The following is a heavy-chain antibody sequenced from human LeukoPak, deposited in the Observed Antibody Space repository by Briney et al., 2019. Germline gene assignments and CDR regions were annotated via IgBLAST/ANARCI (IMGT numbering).Heavy chain of an antibody. Sequence: GASVKVSCKASGYIFTTYYMHWVRQAPGQGLEWMGWINPNSGGTNYAQKFQGRVTMTRDTSISTAYMELSRLRSDDTAVYYCARGLGGYCSSTSCYAGESLIDYWGQGTLVTVSS. CDR3: ARGLGGYCSSTSCYAGESLIDY. CDR2: INPNSGGT. D-gene: IGHD2-2*01. V-gene: IGHV1-2*02. J-gene: IGHJ4*02. CDR1: GYIFTTYY.